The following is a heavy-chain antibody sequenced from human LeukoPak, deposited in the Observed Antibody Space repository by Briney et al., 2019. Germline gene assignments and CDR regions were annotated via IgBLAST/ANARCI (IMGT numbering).Heavy chain of an antibody. D-gene: IGHD6-19*01. CDR1: GYTFTSYD. CDR3: ARDPNQSVAGTFDY. Sequence: GASVKVSCKASGYTFTSYDINWVRQAAGQGPEWVGVMNPNSGTSGYAQKFQGRVTMTRNTYRSTAYMELSSLTSDDTAVYYCARDPNQSVAGTFDYWGQGTLVTVSS. CDR2: MNPNSGTS. J-gene: IGHJ4*02. V-gene: IGHV1-8*01.